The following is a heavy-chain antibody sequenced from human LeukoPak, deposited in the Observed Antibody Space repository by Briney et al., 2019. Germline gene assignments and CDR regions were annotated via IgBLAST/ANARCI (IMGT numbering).Heavy chain of an antibody. CDR1: GFTFSSYG. D-gene: IGHD2-8*01. Sequence: GGSLRLSCAASGFTFSSYGMHWVRQAPGKGLEWVAFIRYDGSNKYYADSVKGRFTISRDNSKNTLYLQMNSLRAEDTAVYYCAKPLYCTNDVCYDYXGQGTLXTVSS. V-gene: IGHV3-30*02. CDR2: IRYDGSNK. J-gene: IGHJ4*02. CDR3: AKPLYCTNDVCYDY.